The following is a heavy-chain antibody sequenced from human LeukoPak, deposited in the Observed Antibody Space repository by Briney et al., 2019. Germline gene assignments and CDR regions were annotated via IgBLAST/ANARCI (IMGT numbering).Heavy chain of an antibody. V-gene: IGHV4-39*07. D-gene: IGHD6-19*01. CDR3: ARARGAVAGYFDY. J-gene: IGHJ4*02. Sequence: SETLSLTCTVSGGSISSSSYYWGWIRQPPGKGLEWIGEINHSGSTNYNPSLKSRVTISVDTSKNQFSLKLSSVTAADTAVYYCARARGAVAGYFDYWGQGTLVTVSS. CDR1: GGSISSSSYY. CDR2: INHSGST.